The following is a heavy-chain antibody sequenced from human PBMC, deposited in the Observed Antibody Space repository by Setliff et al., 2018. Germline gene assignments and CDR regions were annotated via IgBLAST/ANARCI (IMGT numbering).Heavy chain of an antibody. CDR2: INPRTGVT. CDR1: GYTFTGHY. D-gene: IGHD1-26*01. Sequence: ASVKVSCKASGYTFTGHYIHWVRQAPGQGLEWMGWINPRTGVTNYAQKFKGRFTISRDDSKNTAYLQLTSLKTEDTAVYYCSRRGVGMGLDVWGKGTTVTVSS. V-gene: IGHV1-2*02. J-gene: IGHJ6*04. CDR3: SRRGVGMGLDV.